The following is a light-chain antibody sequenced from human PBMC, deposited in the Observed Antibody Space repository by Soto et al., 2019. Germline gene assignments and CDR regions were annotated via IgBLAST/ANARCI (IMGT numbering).Light chain of an antibody. J-gene: IGLJ3*02. CDR3: TLYTSSSTWV. CDR2: DVS. CDR1: SSDVGGYNY. V-gene: IGLV2-14*01. Sequence: QSALTQPASVSGSPGQSITISCTGTSSDVGGYNYVSWYQQHPGKAPKLMIYDVSNRPSGVSNRFSGSKSGNTASLTISGLQAEDEADYSCTLYTSSSTWVFGGGPNPPVL.